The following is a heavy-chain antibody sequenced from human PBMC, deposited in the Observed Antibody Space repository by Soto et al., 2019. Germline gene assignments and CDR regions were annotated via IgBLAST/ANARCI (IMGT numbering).Heavy chain of an antibody. CDR1: GYTFTTYG. Sequence: QVQLVQSGAEVKKPGASMKVSCKASGYTFTTYGIDWVRQAPGQGLEWMGWISGYNGNTNYAQKLQGRVTMTSDTSTNTAYMELRSLRSDDTAVYYCAREYGNYGPDYWGQGTLVTVSS. CDR3: AREYGNYGPDY. J-gene: IGHJ4*02. CDR2: ISGYNGNT. V-gene: IGHV1-18*01. D-gene: IGHD4-17*01.